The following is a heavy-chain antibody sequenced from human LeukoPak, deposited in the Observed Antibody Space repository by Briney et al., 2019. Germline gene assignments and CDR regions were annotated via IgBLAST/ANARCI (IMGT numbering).Heavy chain of an antibody. D-gene: IGHD3-10*01. CDR2: ISSNGGST. J-gene: IGHJ6*03. V-gene: IGHV3-64*01. CDR1: GFTFSSYA. CDR3: ATGGDYYYYYMDV. Sequence: GGSLRLSCAASGFTFSSYAMHWVRQAPGKGLEYVSAISSNGGSTYYANSVKGRFTISRDNSKNTLYLQMGSLRAEDMAVYYCATGGDYYYYYMDVWGKGTTVTVSS.